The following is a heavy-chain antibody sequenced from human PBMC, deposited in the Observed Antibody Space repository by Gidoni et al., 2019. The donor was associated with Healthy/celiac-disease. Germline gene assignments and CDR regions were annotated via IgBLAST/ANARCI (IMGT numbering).Heavy chain of an antibody. CDR1: GFTFSSYA. CDR2: ISYDGSNK. D-gene: IGHD4-4*01. J-gene: IGHJ4*02. V-gene: IGHV3-30-3*01. CDR3: AREWGYSNYYFDY. Sequence: QVQLVASGGGVVQPGRSLRLSCAASGFTFSSYAMHWVRQAPGKGLEWVAVISYDGSNKYYAEYVKGRFTISRDNSKNTLYLKMNSLRAEDTAVYYCAREWGYSNYYFDYWGQGTLVTVSS.